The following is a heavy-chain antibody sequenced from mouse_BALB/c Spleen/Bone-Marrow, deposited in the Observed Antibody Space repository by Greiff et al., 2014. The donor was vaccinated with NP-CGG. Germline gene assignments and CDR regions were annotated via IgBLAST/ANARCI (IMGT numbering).Heavy chain of an antibody. D-gene: IGHD2-4*01. J-gene: IGHJ4*01. CDR3: ARGGDDFSLDY. CDR2: IDTSDSYT. V-gene: IGHV1-69*01. Sequence: VKLMESGTELVMPGASVKMSCKASGYAFTDRWIHWVKQRPGQGLEWIGAIDTSDSYTNYNQKFKGKATLTVDESSSTAYIHLSSLTSEDSAVYYCARGGDDFSLDYWGQGTSVTVSS. CDR1: GYAFTDRW.